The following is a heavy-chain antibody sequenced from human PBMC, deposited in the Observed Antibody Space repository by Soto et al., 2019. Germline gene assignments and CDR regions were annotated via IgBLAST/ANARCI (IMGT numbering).Heavy chain of an antibody. CDR1: GFTFSSYW. CDR2: IKQDGSEK. CDR3: ATDSSSGYSHFDY. V-gene: IGHV3-7*03. Sequence: QPGGSLRLSCAASGFTFSSYWMSWVRQAPGKGLEWVANIKQDGSEKYYVDSVKGRFTISRDNAKNSLYLQMNSLRAEDTAVYYCATDSSSGYSHFDYWGQGTLVTVSS. D-gene: IGHD3-22*01. J-gene: IGHJ4*02.